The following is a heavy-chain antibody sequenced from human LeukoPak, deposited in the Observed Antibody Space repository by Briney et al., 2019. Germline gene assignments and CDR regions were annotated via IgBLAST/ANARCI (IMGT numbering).Heavy chain of an antibody. CDR2: IYSGGST. J-gene: IGHJ4*02. Sequence: GGSLRLSCAASGFTVSSNYMSWVRQAPGKGLEWVSVIYSGGSTYYADSVKGRFTISRDNSKNTLYLQMNSLRAEDTAVYYCARGEMAILHFDYWGQGTLVTVSS. CDR3: ARGEMAILHFDY. CDR1: GFTVSSNY. D-gene: IGHD5-24*01. V-gene: IGHV3-53*01.